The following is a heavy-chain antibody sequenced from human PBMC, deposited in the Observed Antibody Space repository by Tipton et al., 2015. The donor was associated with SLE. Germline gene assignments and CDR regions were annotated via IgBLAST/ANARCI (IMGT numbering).Heavy chain of an antibody. D-gene: IGHD1-26*01. V-gene: IGHV4-34*01. CDR1: GGSFSSYF. CDR2: IYHGGHT. J-gene: IGHJ4*02. CDR3: ARVTRGTYHYFDY. Sequence: TLSLTCADHGGSFSSYFWSWIRQPPGKGLEWIGEIYHGGHTNYNPTLKSRVTLSVDTSNNQFSMRLSSVTAADTAIYYCARVTRGTYHYFDYWGQGALVTVSS.